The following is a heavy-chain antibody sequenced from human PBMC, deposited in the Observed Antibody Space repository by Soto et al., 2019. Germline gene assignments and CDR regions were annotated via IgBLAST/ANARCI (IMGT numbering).Heavy chain of an antibody. CDR3: ARRYGNCFDY. J-gene: IGHJ4*02. V-gene: IGHV4-59*08. CDR2: IFYSGST. Sequence: QVQLQESGPGLVKPSETLSLTCTVSGGSISNYYWSWIRQPPGKGLEWIGYIFYSGSTNYNPSLKSRVTISVDTSKNQFSLKLSSVTAADTAVYYCARRYGNCFDYWGQGTLVTVSS. CDR1: GGSISNYY. D-gene: IGHD1-1*01.